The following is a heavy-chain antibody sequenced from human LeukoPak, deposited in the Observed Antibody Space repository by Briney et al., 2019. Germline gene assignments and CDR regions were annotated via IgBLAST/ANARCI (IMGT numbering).Heavy chain of an antibody. Sequence: GESLKISCKASGYSFTTYWIGWVRQVPGKGLEWVGIIYPADSTAKYSPSFQGQVTISADKSISTAYLQWSSLKASDTAMYYCARQDVAFDYWGQGTLVTVSS. D-gene: IGHD5-24*01. CDR1: GYSFTTYW. V-gene: IGHV5-51*01. CDR2: IYPADSTA. J-gene: IGHJ4*02. CDR3: ARQDVAFDY.